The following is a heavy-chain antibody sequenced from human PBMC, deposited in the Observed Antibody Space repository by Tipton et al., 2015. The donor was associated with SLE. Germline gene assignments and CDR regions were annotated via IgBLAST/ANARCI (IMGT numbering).Heavy chain of an antibody. V-gene: IGHV4-38-2*01. CDR1: GYSISSGYY. CDR2: IYHSGST. CDR3: ARKSCYRCAFDI. Sequence: GLVKPSETLSLTCAVSGYSISSGYYWGWIRQPPGKGLEWIGSIYHSGSTYYNPSLKSRVTISVDTSKNQFSLKLSSVTTADTAVYYCARKSCYRCAFDIWGQGTMVTVSS. J-gene: IGHJ3*02. D-gene: IGHD2-15*01.